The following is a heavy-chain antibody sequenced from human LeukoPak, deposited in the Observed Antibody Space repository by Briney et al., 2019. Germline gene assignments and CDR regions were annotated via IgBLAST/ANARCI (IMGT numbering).Heavy chain of an antibody. V-gene: IGHV3-23*01. Sequence: GGSLRLSCAASGFTFSSYEVNWVRQAPGKGLEWVSAISSSGGSTYYADSVKGRFTISRDNSKNTLYLQMNSLRAEDTAVYYCAKVGYSYGFYYYMDVWGKGTTVTVSS. CDR3: AKVGYSYGFYYYMDV. CDR1: GFTFSSYE. D-gene: IGHD5-18*01. J-gene: IGHJ6*03. CDR2: ISSSGGST.